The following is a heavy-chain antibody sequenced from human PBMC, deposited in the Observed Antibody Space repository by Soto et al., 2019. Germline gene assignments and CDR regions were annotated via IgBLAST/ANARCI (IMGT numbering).Heavy chain of an antibody. J-gene: IGHJ5*02. CDR1: GYTFTSYD. V-gene: IGHV1-8*01. CDR2: MNPNSGNT. CDR3: ARDYCSGGSCYSIWFDP. D-gene: IGHD2-15*01. Sequence: ASVKVSCKASGYTFTSYDINWVRQATGQGLEWMGWMNPNSGNTGYAQKFQGRVTMTRNTSISTAYMELSSLRSEDTAVYYCARDYCSGGSCYSIWFDPWGRGTLVTVSS.